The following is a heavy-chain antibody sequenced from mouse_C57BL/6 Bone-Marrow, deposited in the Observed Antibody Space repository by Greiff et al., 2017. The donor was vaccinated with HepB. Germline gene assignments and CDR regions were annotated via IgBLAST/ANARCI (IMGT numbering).Heavy chain of an antibody. CDR3: ARGGFAY. J-gene: IGHJ3*01. CDR2: IDPSDSYT. CDR1: GYTFTSYW. V-gene: IGHV1-50*01. Sequence: QVQLQQSGAELVKPGASVKLSCKASGYTFTSYWMQWVKQRPGQGLEWIGEIDPSDSYTNYNQKFKGKATLTVDTSSSTAYMQLSSLTSEDSAVYYCARGGFAYWGQGTLVTVSA.